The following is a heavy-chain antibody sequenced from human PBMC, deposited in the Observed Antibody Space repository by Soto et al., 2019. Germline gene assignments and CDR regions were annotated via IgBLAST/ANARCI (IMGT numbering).Heavy chain of an antibody. Sequence: QVQLAQSGAEVKKPGSSVKVSCKASGGTFSSYAISWVRQAPGQGLEWMGGIIPIFGTANYAQKFQGRVTITADESTSTAYMELSSLRSEDTAVYYCARGSHDFWSGFGSGMDVWGQGTTVTVSS. V-gene: IGHV1-69*01. CDR1: GGTFSSYA. J-gene: IGHJ6*02. CDR3: ARGSHDFWSGFGSGMDV. D-gene: IGHD3-3*01. CDR2: IIPIFGTA.